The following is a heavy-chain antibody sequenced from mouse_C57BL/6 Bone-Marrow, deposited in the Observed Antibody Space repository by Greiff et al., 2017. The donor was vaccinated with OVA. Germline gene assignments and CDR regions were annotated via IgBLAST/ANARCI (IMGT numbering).Heavy chain of an antibody. J-gene: IGHJ4*01. D-gene: IGHD2-1*01. CDR2: IDPSDSYT. V-gene: IGHV1-50*01. Sequence: QVQLQQPGAELVKPGASVKLSCKASGYTFTSYWMQWVKQRPGQGLEWIGEIDPSDSYTNYNQKFKGKATLTVDTSSSTAYMQLSSLTSEDSAVYYWARIYYGNPYAMDYWGQGTSVTVSS. CDR1: GYTFTSYW. CDR3: ARIYYGNPYAMDY.